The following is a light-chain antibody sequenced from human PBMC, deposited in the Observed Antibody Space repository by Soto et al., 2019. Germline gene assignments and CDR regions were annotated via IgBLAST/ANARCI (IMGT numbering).Light chain of an antibody. CDR1: SSDVGGYYY. Sequence: QSALTQPASVSGSPGQSITISCTGTSSDVGGYYYVSWFQQHPGRAPTLLIYDVTYRPSGVSNRFSGAKSGSTASLTISGLRTEDEANYYCSSYTGTSTQVFGTGTKLTVL. J-gene: IGLJ1*01. V-gene: IGLV2-14*03. CDR3: SSYTGTSTQV. CDR2: DVT.